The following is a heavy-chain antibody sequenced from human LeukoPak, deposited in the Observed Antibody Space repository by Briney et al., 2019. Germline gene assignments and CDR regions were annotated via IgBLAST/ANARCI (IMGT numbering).Heavy chain of an antibody. J-gene: IGHJ4*02. CDR3: ARAHSSSWTNYFDY. CDR1: GYSFTSYW. Sequence: GESLKISCKGSGYSFTSYWIGWVRQLPGKGLEWMGIIYPGDSDTRYSPSFQGQVTISADKSISTAYLQWSGLKASDTAMYYCARAHSSSWTNYFDYWGQGTLVTVSS. D-gene: IGHD6-13*01. V-gene: IGHV5-51*01. CDR2: IYPGDSDT.